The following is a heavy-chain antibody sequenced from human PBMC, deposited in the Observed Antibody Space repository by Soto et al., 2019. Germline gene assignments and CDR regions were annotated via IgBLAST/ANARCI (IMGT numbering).Heavy chain of an antibody. D-gene: IGHD3-3*02. CDR2: ISGDGSNQ. CDR1: GFTFINYA. J-gene: IGHJ5*02. Sequence: QEQLVESGGGVVQPGRSLRLSCRVSGFTFINYAMHWVRQAPGKGLEWVALISGDGSNQYYADSVKGRFTISRDNSRNTLYLQMNTLRGDDTAVYYCARHLSHLRSGWLDPWGQGTLVTFSS. V-gene: IGHV3-30-3*01. CDR3: ARHLSHLRSGWLDP.